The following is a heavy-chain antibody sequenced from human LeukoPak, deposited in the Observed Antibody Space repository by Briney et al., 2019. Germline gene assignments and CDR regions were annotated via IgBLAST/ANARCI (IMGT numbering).Heavy chain of an antibody. CDR3: ARDPYSISSGSGDY. V-gene: IGHV3-23*01. CDR2: ISGSGGST. CDR1: GFTFSSYA. D-gene: IGHD6-13*01. J-gene: IGHJ4*02. Sequence: KPGGSLRLSCAASGFTFSSYAMSWVRQAPGKGLEWVSTISGSGGSTSYADSVKGRFTISRDNARNTLFLQTNSLRAEDTSVYYCARDPYSISSGSGDYWGQGTLVTVSS.